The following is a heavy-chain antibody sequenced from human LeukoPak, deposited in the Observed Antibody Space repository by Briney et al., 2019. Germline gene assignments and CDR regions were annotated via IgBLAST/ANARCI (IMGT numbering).Heavy chain of an antibody. Sequence: SETLSLTRTVSGGSISSYYWSWIRQPAGKGLEWIGRIYTSGSTNYNPSLKSRVTISVDKSKNQFSLKLSSVTAADTAVDYCGRGPLYSSGWYYFDYWGQGTLVTVSS. CDR2: IYTSGST. D-gene: IGHD6-19*01. J-gene: IGHJ4*02. CDR3: GRGPLYSSGWYYFDY. V-gene: IGHV4-4*07. CDR1: GGSISSYY.